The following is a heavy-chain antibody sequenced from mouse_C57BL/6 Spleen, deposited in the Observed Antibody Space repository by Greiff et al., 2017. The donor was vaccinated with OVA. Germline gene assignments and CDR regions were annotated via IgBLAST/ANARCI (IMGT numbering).Heavy chain of an antibody. D-gene: IGHD2-4*01. Sequence: EVKLMESGGGLVKPGGSLKLSCAASGFTFSDYGLHWVRQAPEKGLEWVAYISSGSSTISYADTVKGRFTISRDNAKNTLFLQMTSLRSEDTAMYYCARPDDYDGYFDVWGTGTTVTVSS. CDR1: GFTFSDYG. CDR3: ARPDDYDGYFDV. J-gene: IGHJ1*03. V-gene: IGHV5-17*01. CDR2: ISSGSSTI.